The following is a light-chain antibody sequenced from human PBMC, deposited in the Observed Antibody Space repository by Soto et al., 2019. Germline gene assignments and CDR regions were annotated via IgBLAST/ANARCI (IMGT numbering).Light chain of an antibody. V-gene: IGLV2-23*01. Sequence: QSALTQPASVSGSPGQSIAISCTGTSRDVGSYNSVSWYQQHPGKAPKLMIYEGSKRPSGVSDRFSGSKSGNTASLTISGLQAEDEADYYCCSYAGNPYVFGTGTKVTVL. J-gene: IGLJ1*01. CDR2: EGS. CDR3: CSYAGNPYV. CDR1: SRDVGSYNS.